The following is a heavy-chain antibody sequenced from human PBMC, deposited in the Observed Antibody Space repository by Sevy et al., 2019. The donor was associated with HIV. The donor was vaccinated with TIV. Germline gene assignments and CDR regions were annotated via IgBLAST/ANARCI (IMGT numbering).Heavy chain of an antibody. CDR3: ARDGITMVRGVTALSGVGYMDV. CDR1: GFTFSSYT. CDR2: ISSSSSYI. V-gene: IGHV3-21*01. J-gene: IGHJ6*03. Sequence: GGSLRLSCAASGFTFSSYTMNWVSQAPGKGLEWVSFISSSSSYIYNADSVKGRFTISRDNAKNSLYLQMNSLRAEDTAVYYCARDGITMVRGVTALSGVGYMDVWGKGTTVTVSS. D-gene: IGHD3-10*01.